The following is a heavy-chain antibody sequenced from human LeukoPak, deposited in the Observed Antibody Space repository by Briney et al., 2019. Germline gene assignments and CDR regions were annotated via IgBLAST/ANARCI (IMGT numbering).Heavy chain of an antibody. V-gene: IGHV4-4*07. D-gene: IGHD3-10*01. Sequence: SETLSLACTVSGGSIRSFFWSWIRQTAGKGLEWIGRISTSGSTNPNPSLKSRVTMSVDTSKSQLSLTLGSVTAADTAVYYCARGYYGSGIIYYYMDVWGKGTTVTISS. J-gene: IGHJ6*03. CDR2: ISTSGST. CDR3: ARGYYGSGIIYYYMDV. CDR1: GGSIRSFF.